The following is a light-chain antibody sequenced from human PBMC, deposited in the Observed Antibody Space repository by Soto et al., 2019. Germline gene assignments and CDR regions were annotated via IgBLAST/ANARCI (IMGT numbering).Light chain of an antibody. V-gene: IGKV1-39*01. Sequence: DIQMTQSPSSLSASVGDRVTITCRASQSISSYLNWYQQKPGKAPKLLIYAASSLQSGVPSRFSGSGSGTDFTLTISSLQPEDFAVYYCQQYNNWPITFGGGTKVDIK. CDR3: QQYNNWPIT. CDR1: QSISSY. CDR2: AAS. J-gene: IGKJ4*01.